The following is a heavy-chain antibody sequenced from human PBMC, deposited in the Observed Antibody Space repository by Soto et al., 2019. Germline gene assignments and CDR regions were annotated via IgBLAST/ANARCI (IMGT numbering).Heavy chain of an antibody. CDR3: VRGHF. V-gene: IGHV3-7*01. J-gene: IGHJ1*01. CDR1: GFPFRNEW. CDR2: ISPDGNEK. Sequence: EEQLVESGGGLVQPGGSLRLSCAASGFPFRNEWMTWVRQAPMKGLEWVANISPDGNEKNYVDSVKGRFTISRDNANNFLYLQTDSLRVEDTAVYYCVRGHFWGQGTLVNVSS.